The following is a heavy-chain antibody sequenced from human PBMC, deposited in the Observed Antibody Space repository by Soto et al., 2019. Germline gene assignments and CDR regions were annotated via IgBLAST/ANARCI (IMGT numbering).Heavy chain of an antibody. CDR3: ARPHKGDYAFDI. D-gene: IGHD2-21*02. CDR2: IYNSGNT. J-gene: IGHJ3*02. CDR1: GGSISGYY. V-gene: IGHV4-59*08. Sequence: SETLSLTCXVSGGSISGYYWSWIRQPPGKGLEWIGYIYNSGNTIYNPSLKSRVTISVDTSKNQFSLNLSSVTAADTAVYYCARPHKGDYAFDIWGQGTMVTVSS.